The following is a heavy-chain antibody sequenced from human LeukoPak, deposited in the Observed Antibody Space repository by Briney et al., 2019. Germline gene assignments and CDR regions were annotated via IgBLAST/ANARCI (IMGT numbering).Heavy chain of an antibody. Sequence: ASVKVSCKASGYTFTSYGISWVRQAPGQGLEWMGWISTYNGNTNYAQKLQGRVTMTTDTSTSTAYMELRSLRSDDTAVYYCARDLLMVVTMVRGVNDYWGQGTLVTVSS. CDR3: ARDLLMVVTMVRGVNDY. V-gene: IGHV1-18*01. CDR1: GYTFTSYG. J-gene: IGHJ4*02. CDR2: ISTYNGNT. D-gene: IGHD3-10*01.